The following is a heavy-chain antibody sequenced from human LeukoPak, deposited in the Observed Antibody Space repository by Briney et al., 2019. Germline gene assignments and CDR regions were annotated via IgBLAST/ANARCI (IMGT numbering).Heavy chain of an antibody. J-gene: IGHJ4*02. CDR2: TSSDGSIT. Sequence: NPGGSLRLSCAASGFSFSSYGMHWVRQAPGKGLEWVAGTSSDGSITYYADSVKGRFTISRDNAKNSLYLQMNSLRAEDTAVYYCARVVTANWGQGTLVTVSS. D-gene: IGHD2-21*02. V-gene: IGHV3-30*03. CDR3: ARVVTAN. CDR1: GFSFSSYG.